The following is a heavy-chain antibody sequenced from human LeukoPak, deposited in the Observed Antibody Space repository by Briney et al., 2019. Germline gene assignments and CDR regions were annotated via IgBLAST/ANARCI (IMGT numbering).Heavy chain of an antibody. CDR1: GFTVRSNY. CDR2: IDSGGST. J-gene: IGHJ4*02. D-gene: IGHD2-8*01. V-gene: IGHV3-53*01. CDR3: AREDAFDY. Sequence: GGSLRLSCAGSGFTVRSNYMSWVRQAPGKGLEWVSVIDSGGSTYYADSVKGRFSISRDNSKNTVYLEMKSLRVEDTAVYYCAREDAFDYWGQGTLVTVSS.